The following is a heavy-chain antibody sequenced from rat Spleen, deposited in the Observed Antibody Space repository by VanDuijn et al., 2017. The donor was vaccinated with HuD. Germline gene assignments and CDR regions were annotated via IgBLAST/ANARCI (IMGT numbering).Heavy chain of an antibody. CDR3: ASGLGVMDA. CDR1: GFSLTSYN. V-gene: IGHV2-41*01. J-gene: IGHJ4*01. CDR2: IWNTGGT. D-gene: IGHD5-1*01. Sequence: QVQLKESGPGLVQPSQTLSLTCTVAGFSLTSYNVHWVRQPPGKGLEWMGVIWNTGGTRYNSALKSRLSISKDTSKSQVFLKMNSLQTEDTATYYCASGLGVMDAWGQGASVTVSS.